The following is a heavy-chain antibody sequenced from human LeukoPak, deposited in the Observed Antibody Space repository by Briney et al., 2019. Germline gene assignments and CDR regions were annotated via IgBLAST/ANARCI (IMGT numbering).Heavy chain of an antibody. V-gene: IGHV4-59*08. CDR2: IYYSGTT. D-gene: IGHD3-10*01. Sequence: PSETLSLTCTVSGGSISSYYWSWIRQPPGKGLEWIGFIYYSGTTNYNPSLKSRVTISVDTSKNQFSLKLSSVTAADTAVYYCARGPSVTMVRGVIITPPVDYWGQGTLVTVSS. CDR1: GGSISSYY. CDR3: ARGPSVTMVRGVIITPPVDY. J-gene: IGHJ4*02.